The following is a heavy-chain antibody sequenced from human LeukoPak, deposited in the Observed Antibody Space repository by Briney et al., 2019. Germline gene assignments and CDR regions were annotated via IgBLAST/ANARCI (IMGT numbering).Heavy chain of an antibody. V-gene: IGHV4-4*07. CDR3: ARALNPLPGTYYFDN. J-gene: IGHJ4*02. CDR2: IYISGST. CDR1: GGSISTYY. Sequence: SETLSLTCTVSGGSISTYYWSWIRQPPGKGLEWIGRIYISGSTNYNSSLQSRVTMSVDTSKNQFSLKLTSVTAADTAVYYCARALNPLPGTYYFDNWGQGTLVTVSS. D-gene: IGHD2-15*01.